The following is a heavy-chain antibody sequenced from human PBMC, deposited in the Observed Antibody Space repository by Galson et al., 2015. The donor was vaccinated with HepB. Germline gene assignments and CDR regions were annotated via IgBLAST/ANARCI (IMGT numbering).Heavy chain of an antibody. CDR3: AREEKDYGDTGAFDI. CDR1: GFTLKTYW. Sequence: SLRLSCAASGFTLKTYWMHWVRQAPGKGLVWVSRCNGDGSSTNYADSVRGRFTISRDNAKKMLYLQMNSLRAGDTAMYYCAREEKDYGDTGAFDIWGQGIMVIVSS. V-gene: IGHV3-74*01. J-gene: IGHJ3*02. CDR2: CNGDGSST. D-gene: IGHD4/OR15-4a*01.